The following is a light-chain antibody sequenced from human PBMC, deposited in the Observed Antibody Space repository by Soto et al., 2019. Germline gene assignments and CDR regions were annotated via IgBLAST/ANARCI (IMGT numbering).Light chain of an antibody. Sequence: DIQLTQSPSTLSASVGDSDPVTCRASQSISNWLAWYQQKPGNAPTLLIDDVSGLEGGVPSRFSGTGSGTEFTLTINRLQPYAFATYYCQQYYRYYTFGQGTKVDIK. V-gene: IGKV1-5*01. CDR3: QQYYRYYT. CDR2: DVS. J-gene: IGKJ2*01. CDR1: QSISNW.